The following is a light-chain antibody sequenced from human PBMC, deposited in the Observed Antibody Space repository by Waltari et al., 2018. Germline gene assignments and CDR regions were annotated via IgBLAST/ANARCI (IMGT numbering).Light chain of an antibody. CDR2: DAS. CDR1: QNIARY. Sequence: EIVLTQSPATLSLSPGERATLSCRASQNIARYLAWYQLKPGQVPRLLIYDASNRATGIPARFSGSGSVADFTLIISSLEPEDFAVYYCHQRSKWPLTFGGGTKVEIK. CDR3: HQRSKWPLT. J-gene: IGKJ4*01. V-gene: IGKV3-11*01.